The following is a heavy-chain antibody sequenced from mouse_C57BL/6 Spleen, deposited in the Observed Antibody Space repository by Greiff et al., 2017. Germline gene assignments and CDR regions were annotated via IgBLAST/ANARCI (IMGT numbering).Heavy chain of an antibody. CDR2: IDPSDSET. J-gene: IGHJ3*01. D-gene: IGHD2-4*01. Sequence: QVQLQQPGAELVRPGSSVKLSCKASGYTFTSYWMHWVKQRPIQGLEWIGNIDPSDSETHYNQKFKDKATLTGDKSSSTAYMQLSSLTSEDSAVFYCARSYYDYDGFAYWGQGTLVTVSA. CDR1: GYTFTSYW. CDR3: ARSYYDYDGFAY. V-gene: IGHV1-52*01.